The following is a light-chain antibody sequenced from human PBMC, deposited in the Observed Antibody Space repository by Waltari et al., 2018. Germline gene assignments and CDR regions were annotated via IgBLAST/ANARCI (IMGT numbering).Light chain of an antibody. CDR3: QQSYSTLR. J-gene: IGKJ2*03. CDR2: DAS. Sequence: DIQMTQSPSSVSASVGSRVTISCRASRNINNYLNWYQQKPGKAPNLLIYDASSLQSGVPSRFSGRGAGTEFTLISSGRQPEDFATYYCQQSYSTLRFGQGTKVEI. V-gene: IGKV1-39*01. CDR1: RNINNY.